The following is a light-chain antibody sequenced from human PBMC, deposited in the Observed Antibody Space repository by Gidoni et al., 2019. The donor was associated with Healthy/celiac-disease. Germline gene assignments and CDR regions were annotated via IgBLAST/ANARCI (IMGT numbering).Light chain of an antibody. Sequence: DIQMTQSPSTMSASVGDRVTITCRASQSSSSWLAWYQQKPGKAPKLLIFDSSSVESGVPSRFSGSGSGTDFTLTISSLQPDDFATYYCQQYNSYPLTFGGGTKVEIK. V-gene: IGKV1-5*01. CDR1: QSSSSW. J-gene: IGKJ4*01. CDR3: QQYNSYPLT. CDR2: DSS.